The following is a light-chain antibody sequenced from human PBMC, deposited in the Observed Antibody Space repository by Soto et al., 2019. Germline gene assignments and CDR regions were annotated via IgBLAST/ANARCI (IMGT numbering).Light chain of an antibody. J-gene: IGKJ1*01. CDR1: PRVGSY. CDR3: QQYNNWPPET. V-gene: IGKV3-15*01. CDR2: DAS. Sequence: EVVLTQSPAPLFLFPGEKTTPSRRARPRVGSYLAWYQQKPGQAPRLLIFDASTRATGIPARFSGSGSGTEFTLTISNLQSEDFAVYYCQQYNNWPPETFGQGTKVDIK.